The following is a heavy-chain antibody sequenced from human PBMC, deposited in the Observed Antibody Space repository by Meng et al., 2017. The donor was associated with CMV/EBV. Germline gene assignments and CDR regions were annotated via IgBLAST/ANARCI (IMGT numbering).Heavy chain of an antibody. J-gene: IGHJ6*02. Sequence: KVSCKGSGYSFTSYWIGWVRQMPGKGLEWMGIIYPGDSETRYSPSFQGQVTISADKSISTAYLQWSSLKASDTAMYYCARHSTYYDFWSGYYTTDHYYYYGMDVWGQGTTVTVSS. CDR3: ARHSTYYDFWSGYYTTDHYYYYGMDV. D-gene: IGHD3-3*01. CDR1: GYSFTSYW. V-gene: IGHV5-51*01. CDR2: IYPGDSET.